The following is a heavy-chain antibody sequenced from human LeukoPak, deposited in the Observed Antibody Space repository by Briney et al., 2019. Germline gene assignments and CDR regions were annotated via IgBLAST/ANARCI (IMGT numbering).Heavy chain of an antibody. D-gene: IGHD3-10*01. V-gene: IGHV4-38-2*02. Sequence: PSETLSLTCTVSSYSISSGHYWGWIRQPPGKGLEWIGSMYHSGSTYYNPPLKSRVTISEDTSKNQFSLKLRSVTAADTAVYYCARGPRFGELLWHWFDPWGQGTLVTVSS. CDR3: ARGPRFGELLWHWFDP. CDR2: MYHSGST. CDR1: SYSISSGHY. J-gene: IGHJ5*02.